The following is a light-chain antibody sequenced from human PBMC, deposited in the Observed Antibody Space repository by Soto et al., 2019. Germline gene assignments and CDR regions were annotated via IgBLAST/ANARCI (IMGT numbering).Light chain of an antibody. CDR3: QPRANWQLT. J-gene: IGKJ4*01. CDR1: QSVSSY. CDR2: DAS. V-gene: IGKV3D-11*02. Sequence: ERVVPQSPATRSLSPLEIATLACSASQSVSSYLAWYKQKPGQAPRLLIYDASNRATGIPARFSGSGSGTNFNITISSIESEDFAVYYCQPRANWQLTFGGGTKVDI.